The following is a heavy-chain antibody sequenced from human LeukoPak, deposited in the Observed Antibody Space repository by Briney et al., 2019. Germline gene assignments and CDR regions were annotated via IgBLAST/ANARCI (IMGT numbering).Heavy chain of an antibody. V-gene: IGHV4-59*01. CDR3: ARGEDWFDP. Sequence: SETLSLTCTVSGGSISSYYWSWIRQPPGKGLEWIGYIYYSGSTNYNPSLKSRVTISVDTSKNQFSLKPSSVTAADTAVYYCARGEDWFDPWGQGTLVTVSS. J-gene: IGHJ5*02. CDR1: GGSISSYY. CDR2: IYYSGST.